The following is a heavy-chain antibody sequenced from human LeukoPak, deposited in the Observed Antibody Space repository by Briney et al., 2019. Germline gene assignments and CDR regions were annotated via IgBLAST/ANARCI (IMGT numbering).Heavy chain of an antibody. D-gene: IGHD2-2*01. Sequence: GGSLRLSCAASGFTFSSYWMSWVRQAPGKGLEWVSNIKQDGSEKYYVDSVKGRFTISRDNAKNSLYLQMNSLRAEDTAVYYCAAGVVPADPLDYWGQGTLVTVSS. J-gene: IGHJ4*02. V-gene: IGHV3-7*01. CDR1: GFTFSSYW. CDR2: IKQDGSEK. CDR3: AAGVVPADPLDY.